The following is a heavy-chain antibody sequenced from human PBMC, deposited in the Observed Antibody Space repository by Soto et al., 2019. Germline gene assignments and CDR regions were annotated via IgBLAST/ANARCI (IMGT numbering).Heavy chain of an antibody. CDR1: GFTFSSYA. CDR3: AKDPSPGSSRPSYFDY. CDR2: ISGSGGST. J-gene: IGHJ4*02. V-gene: IGHV3-23*01. Sequence: GGSLRLSCAASGFTFSSYAMSWVRQAPGKGLEWVSAISGSGGSTYYADSVKGRFTISRDNSKNTLYLQMNSLRAEDTAVYYCAKDPSPGSSRPSYFDYWGQGTLVTVSS. D-gene: IGHD6-13*01.